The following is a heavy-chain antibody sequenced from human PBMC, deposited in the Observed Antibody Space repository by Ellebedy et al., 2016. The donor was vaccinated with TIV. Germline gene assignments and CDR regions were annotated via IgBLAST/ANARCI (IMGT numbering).Heavy chain of an antibody. V-gene: IGHV3-30-3*01. J-gene: IGHJ4*02. Sequence: GESLKISCPAPGFTFSNYAFHWVRPAPGKGLEWVAAISYDGSDKYYAESVKGRFTISRDNSKNTLFLQMNSLRAEDTAVYYCAREEPYYFDSSGYRNGLDYWGKGTLLIVSS. D-gene: IGHD3-22*01. CDR1: GFTFSNYA. CDR3: AREEPYYFDSSGYRNGLDY. CDR2: ISYDGSDK.